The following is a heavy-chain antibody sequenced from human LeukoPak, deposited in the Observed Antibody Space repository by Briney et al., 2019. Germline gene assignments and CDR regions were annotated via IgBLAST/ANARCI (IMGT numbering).Heavy chain of an antibody. CDR3: ARVKNYYDSSGYLYFDY. J-gene: IGHJ4*02. V-gene: IGHV3-7*03. CDR1: GFTFSSYW. Sequence: GGSLRLSCAASGFTFSSYWMSWVRQAPGKGLEWVANIKQDGSEKYYVDSVKGRFTISRDNAKNSLYLQMNSLRAEDTALYHCARVKNYYDSSGYLYFDYWGQGTLVTVSS. CDR2: IKQDGSEK. D-gene: IGHD3-22*01.